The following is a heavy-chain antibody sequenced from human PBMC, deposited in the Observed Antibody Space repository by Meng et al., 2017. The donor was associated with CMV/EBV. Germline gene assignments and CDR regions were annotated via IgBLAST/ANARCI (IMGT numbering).Heavy chain of an antibody. Sequence: GQFGREGKKPGASGKVSCKASGYTCTSYGISWVRQAPGQGLEWMGWISAYNGNTNYAQKLQGRVTMTTDTSTSTAYMELRSLRSDDTAVYYCARGGASSGYDLIDYWGQGTLVTVSS. CDR3: ARGGASSGYDLIDY. V-gene: IGHV1-18*01. J-gene: IGHJ4*02. CDR1: GYTCTSYG. CDR2: ISAYNGNT. D-gene: IGHD5-12*01.